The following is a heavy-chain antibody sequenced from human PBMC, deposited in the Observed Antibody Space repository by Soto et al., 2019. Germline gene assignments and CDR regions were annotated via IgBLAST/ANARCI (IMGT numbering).Heavy chain of an antibody. Sequence: QVQLVQSGAEVKKPGSSVKVSCKASGGTFSRYAFSWVRQAPGQGLEWMGGIVPIYGTRGFAQKFQGSLTITADEPTRTAYMELSSLRSEDTAVYYCARDLDYYGSGSHYYYGMGVWGQGTTVTVSS. CDR2: IVPIYGTR. D-gene: IGHD3-10*01. CDR1: GGTFSRYA. CDR3: ARDLDYYGSGSHYYYGMGV. V-gene: IGHV1-69*01. J-gene: IGHJ6*02.